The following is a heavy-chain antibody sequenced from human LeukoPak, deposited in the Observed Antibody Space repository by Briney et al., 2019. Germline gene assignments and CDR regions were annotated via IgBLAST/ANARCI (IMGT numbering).Heavy chain of an antibody. D-gene: IGHD3-16*01. CDR3: ARQWGHTAGWFDP. V-gene: IGHV4-59*08. Sequence: SETLSLTCTVSGVSISGYYWSWIRQPPGKGLEWIGYIYYSGSTNYNPSLKSRVTISVDTSKNQFSLKLSSVTAADTAVYYCARQWGHTAGWFDPWGQGTLVTVSS. CDR1: GVSISGYY. CDR2: IYYSGST. J-gene: IGHJ5*02.